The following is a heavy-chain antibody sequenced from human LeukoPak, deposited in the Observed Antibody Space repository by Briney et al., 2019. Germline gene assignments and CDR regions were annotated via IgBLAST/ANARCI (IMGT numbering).Heavy chain of an antibody. D-gene: IGHD2-8*01. CDR3: ASYCTNGVCYTPDTYYYYYMDV. V-gene: IGHV4-39*01. CDR2: IYYSGST. J-gene: IGHJ6*03. CDR1: GGSISSSSYY. Sequence: SETLSLTCTVSGGSISSSSYYWGWIRQPPGKGLEWIGSIYYSGSTYYNPSLKSRVTISVDTSKNQFSLKLSSVTAADTAVYYCASYCTNGVCYTPDTYYYYYMDVWGKGTTVTVSS.